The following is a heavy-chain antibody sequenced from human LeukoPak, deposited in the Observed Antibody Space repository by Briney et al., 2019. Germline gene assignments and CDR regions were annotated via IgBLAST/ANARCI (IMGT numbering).Heavy chain of an antibody. J-gene: IGHJ4*02. CDR2: IIPILGIA. CDR1: GGTFSSYA. D-gene: IGHD3-16*02. Sequence: GASVKVSCKASGGTFSSYAISWVRQAPGQGLEWMGRIIPILGIANYAQKFQGRVTITADKSTSTAYMELSSLRSEDTAVYYCARGGDKRYYDYVWGSYPEYAYWGQGTLVTVSS. V-gene: IGHV1-69*04. CDR3: ARGGDKRYYDYVWGSYPEYAY.